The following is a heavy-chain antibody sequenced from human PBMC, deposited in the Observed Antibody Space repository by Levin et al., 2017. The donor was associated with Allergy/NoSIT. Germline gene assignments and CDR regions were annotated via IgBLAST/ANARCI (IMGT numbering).Heavy chain of an antibody. D-gene: IGHD4-17*01. CDR3: ASWVYGDYEFDY. V-gene: IGHV4-4*02. CDR2: IYHTGST. J-gene: IGHJ4*02. Sequence: RPSETLSLTCAVSGDSISSSNWWNWVRQPPGKGLEWIGEIYHTGSTNYNPSLKSRVTISVNKSKNQFSLKLSSVTAADTAVYYCASWVYGDYEFDYWGQGTLVTVSS. CDR1: GDSISSSNW.